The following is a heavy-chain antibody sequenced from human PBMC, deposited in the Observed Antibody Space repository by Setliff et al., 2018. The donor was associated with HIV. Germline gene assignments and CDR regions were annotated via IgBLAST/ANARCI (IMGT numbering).Heavy chain of an antibody. D-gene: IGHD6-13*01. CDR2: IYFSGTT. CDR1: GASISSHY. CDR3: ARALSAAGIAPFDF. Sequence: SETLSLTCTVSGASISSHYWSWIRQPPGKGLEWIGYIYFSGTTNYNPSLKSRVTISVDTSKNQFSLNLNSVTAADTAVYYCARALSAAGIAPFDFWGQGTLVTVSS. J-gene: IGHJ4*02. V-gene: IGHV4-59*11.